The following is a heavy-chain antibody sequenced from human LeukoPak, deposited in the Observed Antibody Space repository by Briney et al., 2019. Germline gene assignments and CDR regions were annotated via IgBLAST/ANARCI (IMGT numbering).Heavy chain of an antibody. D-gene: IGHD4-17*01. Sequence: PSETLSLTCTVSGGSISSYYWSWIRQPPGKGLEWIGYIYNSRSTYYNPSLRSRVTISVDTSKNQFSLKLSSVTAADTAVYYCARIPYGDVGGAFDIWGQGTMVTVSS. CDR3: ARIPYGDVGGAFDI. CDR2: IYNSRST. CDR1: GGSISSYY. V-gene: IGHV4-30-4*01. J-gene: IGHJ3*02.